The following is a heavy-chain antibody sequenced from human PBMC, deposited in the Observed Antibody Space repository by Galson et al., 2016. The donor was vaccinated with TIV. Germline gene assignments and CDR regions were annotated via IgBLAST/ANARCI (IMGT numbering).Heavy chain of an antibody. J-gene: IGHJ4*02. CDR1: GFSISSGSF. CDR2: ISHSGIA. Sequence: ETLSLTCDVSGFSISSGSFWGWIRQPPGKGLEWIGSISHSGIAHYNPSLMSRVTISVDTSKNQLSLKLSSVTAADTAVYYCARKRTIFGLVRGYYFDYWGQGTLVTVSS. V-gene: IGHV4-38-2*01. CDR3: ARKRTIFGLVRGYYFDY. D-gene: IGHD3/OR15-3a*01.